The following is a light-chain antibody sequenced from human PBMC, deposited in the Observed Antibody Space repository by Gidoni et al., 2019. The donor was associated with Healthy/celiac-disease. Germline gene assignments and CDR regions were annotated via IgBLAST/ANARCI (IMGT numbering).Light chain of an antibody. CDR2: DAS. V-gene: IGKV3-11*01. CDR1: QSVSSY. CDR3: QQRSNGPT. J-gene: IGKJ1*01. Sequence: EILLTQSPATLSLSPGERATLSCRASQSVSSYLAWYQQKPGQAPRLLIYDASNRATGIPARFSGSGSGTDFNLTISSLEPEEFAVYYCQQRSNGPTFGQGTKVEIK.